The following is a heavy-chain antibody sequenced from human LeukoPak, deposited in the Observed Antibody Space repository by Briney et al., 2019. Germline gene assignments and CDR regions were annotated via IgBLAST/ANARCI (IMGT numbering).Heavy chain of an antibody. CDR1: GYTFTSYG. CDR2: IIPIFGTA. J-gene: IGHJ4*02. D-gene: IGHD3-22*01. CDR3: ARGGRFQYYYDSSGLF. V-gene: IGHV1-69*06. Sequence: GASVKVSCKASGYTFTSYGISWVRQAPGQGLEWMGGIIPIFGTANYAQKFQGRVTITADKSTSTAYMELSSLRSEDTAVYYCARGGRFQYYYDSSGLFWGQGTLVTVSS.